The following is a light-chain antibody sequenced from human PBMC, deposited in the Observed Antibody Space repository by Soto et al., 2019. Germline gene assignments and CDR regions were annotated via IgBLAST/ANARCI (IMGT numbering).Light chain of an antibody. CDR2: GNS. CDR3: QSYNSGLSGSV. Sequence: QSVLTQPPSVSWAPGQRVTISCTGSSYNIGAGYDVHWYQQLPGTAPKLLIYGNSNRPSGVPDRFSSSKSGTTASLAITGFQAEDEADYYCQSYNSGLSGSVFSGGTELTVL. CDR1: SYNIGAGYD. V-gene: IGLV1-40*01. J-gene: IGLJ2*01.